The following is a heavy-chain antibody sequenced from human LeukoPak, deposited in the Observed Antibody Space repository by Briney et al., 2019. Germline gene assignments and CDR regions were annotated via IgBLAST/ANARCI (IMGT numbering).Heavy chain of an antibody. J-gene: IGHJ2*01. CDR3: ARESDDYDSSAGYLDL. D-gene: IGHD3-22*01. CDR1: GFTFSNYD. Sequence: GGSLRLSCAASGFTFSNYDMHWVRQAPGQVLEWVSGIGTAGDTYYPGSVKGRFTISRENAKNSLFLQMNSLRAGDTAIYYCARESDDYDSSAGYLDLWGRGTLVTVSS. V-gene: IGHV3-13*04. CDR2: IGTAGDT.